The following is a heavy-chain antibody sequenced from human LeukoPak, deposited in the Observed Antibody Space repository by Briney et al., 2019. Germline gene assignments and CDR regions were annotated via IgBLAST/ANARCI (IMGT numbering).Heavy chain of an antibody. CDR2: INPNSGGT. Sequence: ASVKVSCKASGYTFTGYYMHWVRQAPGQGLEWVGWINPNSGGTNYAQKFQGRVTMTRDTSISTAYMELSRLRSDDTAVYYCARVLSGYEYYYYGMDVWGQGTTVTVSS. CDR3: ARVLSGYEYYYYGMDV. D-gene: IGHD5-12*01. V-gene: IGHV1-2*02. CDR1: GYTFTGYY. J-gene: IGHJ6*02.